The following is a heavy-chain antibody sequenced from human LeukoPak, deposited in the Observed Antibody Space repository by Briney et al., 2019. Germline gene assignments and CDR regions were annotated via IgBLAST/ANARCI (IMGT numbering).Heavy chain of an antibody. CDR2: MNPNSGNT. CDR3: ARNARIAARPSSSRHGVDP. Sequence: VKVSCKASGSTFTSYDINWVRQATGQGLEWMGWMNPNSGNTGYAQKFQGRVTMTRNTSISTAYMELSSLRSEDTAVYYCARNARIAARPSSSRHGVDPWGQGTLVTVSS. V-gene: IGHV1-8*01. D-gene: IGHD6-6*01. CDR1: GSTFTSYD. J-gene: IGHJ5*02.